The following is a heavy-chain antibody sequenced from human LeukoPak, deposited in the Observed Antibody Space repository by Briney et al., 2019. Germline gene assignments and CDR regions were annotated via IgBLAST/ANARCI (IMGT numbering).Heavy chain of an antibody. Sequence: SETLSLTCTVSGGSISSYYWSWIRQPPGKGLEWIGYIYHSGSTYYNPSLKSRVTISVDRSKNQFSLKLSSVTAADTAVYYCARGIYCSSTSCYSWFDPWGQGTLVTVSS. D-gene: IGHD2-2*02. V-gene: IGHV4-59*12. CDR1: GGSISSYY. J-gene: IGHJ5*02. CDR2: IYHSGST. CDR3: ARGIYCSSTSCYSWFDP.